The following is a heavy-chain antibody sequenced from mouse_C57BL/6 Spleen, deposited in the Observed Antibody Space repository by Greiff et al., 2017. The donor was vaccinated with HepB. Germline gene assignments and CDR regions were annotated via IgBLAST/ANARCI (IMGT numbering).Heavy chain of an antibody. J-gene: IGHJ2*01. Sequence: VQLVESGPELVKPGASVKISCKASGYAFSSSWMNWVKQRPGKGLEWIGRIYPGDGDTNYNGKFKGKATLTADKSSSTAYMQLSSLTSEDSAVYFCASPLYYYGSSDNHYYFDYWGQGTTLTVSS. CDR2: IYPGDGDT. CDR3: ASPLYYYGSSDNHYYFDY. V-gene: IGHV1-82*01. D-gene: IGHD1-1*01. CDR1: GYAFSSSW.